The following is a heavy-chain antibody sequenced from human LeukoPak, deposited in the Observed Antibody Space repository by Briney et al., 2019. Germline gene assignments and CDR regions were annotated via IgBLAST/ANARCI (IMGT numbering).Heavy chain of an antibody. CDR3: ARVWDQLLSGDY. J-gene: IGHJ4*02. Sequence: PGGSLRLSCAASGFTFSSYETNWVRQAPGKGLEWVSYISSSGSTIYYADSVKGRFTISRDNAKNSLYLQMNSLRAEDTAVYYCARVWDQLLSGDYWGQGTLVTVSS. V-gene: IGHV3-48*03. CDR1: GFTFSSYE. D-gene: IGHD2-2*01. CDR2: ISSSGSTI.